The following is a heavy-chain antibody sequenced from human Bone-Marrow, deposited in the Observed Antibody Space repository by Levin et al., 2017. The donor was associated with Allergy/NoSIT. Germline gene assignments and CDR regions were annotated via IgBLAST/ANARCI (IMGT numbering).Heavy chain of an antibody. Sequence: LSGGSLRLSCVASGFIFDEYAMHWVRQAPGKGLEWVSGISWNSDNIGYADSVKGRFTISRDNAKNSLYLEMNSLRAEDTAFYYCAKGSYGSSGYYYDYWGQGTLVTVSS. J-gene: IGHJ4*02. CDR1: GFIFDEYA. D-gene: IGHD3-22*01. CDR3: AKGSYGSSGYYYDY. CDR2: ISWNSDNI. V-gene: IGHV3-9*01.